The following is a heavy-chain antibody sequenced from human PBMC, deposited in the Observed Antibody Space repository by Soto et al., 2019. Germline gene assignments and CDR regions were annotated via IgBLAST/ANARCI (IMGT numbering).Heavy chain of an antibody. CDR1: GGSISSYY. Sequence: QVQLQESGPGQVKPSETLSLTCTVSGGSISSYYWSWIRQPPGKGLEWIGYIYYSGSTNYNPSLTSRVSISVGTSKNQFALKLSSVTAADTAVYYCARDQGRGWSDYWGQGTLVTVSS. D-gene: IGHD6-19*01. J-gene: IGHJ4*02. V-gene: IGHV4-59*01. CDR2: IYYSGST. CDR3: ARDQGRGWSDY.